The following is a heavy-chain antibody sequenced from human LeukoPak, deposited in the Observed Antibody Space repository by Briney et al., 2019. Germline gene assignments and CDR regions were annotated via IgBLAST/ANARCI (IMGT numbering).Heavy chain of an antibody. V-gene: IGHV3-53*01. D-gene: IGHD3-22*01. CDR1: GFTVSGNY. CDR2: IYSGGST. J-gene: IGHJ6*03. CDR3: ARENYDYSGYYRGCYMDV. Sequence: GGSLRLSCAASGFTVSGNYMSWVRQAPGKGLEWVSFIYSGGSTYYADSVEGRFTISRDNSKNTMYLHMNSLRAGDTAVYYCARENYDYSGYYRGCYMDVWGKGTTVTVSS.